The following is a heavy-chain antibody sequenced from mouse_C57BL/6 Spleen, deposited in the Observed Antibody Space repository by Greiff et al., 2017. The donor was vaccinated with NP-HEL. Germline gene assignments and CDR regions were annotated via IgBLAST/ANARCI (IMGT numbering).Heavy chain of an antibody. V-gene: IGHV1-39*01. CDR2: INPNYGTT. CDR1: GYSFTDYN. J-gene: IGHJ2*01. CDR3: ARGGRGSSKESFDY. Sequence: VQLKESGPELVKPGASVKISCKASGYSFTDYNMNWVKQSNGKSLEWIGVINPNYGTTSYNQKFKGKATLTVDQSSSTAYMQLNSLTSEDSAVYYCARGGRGSSKESFDYWGQGTTLTVSS. D-gene: IGHD1-1*01.